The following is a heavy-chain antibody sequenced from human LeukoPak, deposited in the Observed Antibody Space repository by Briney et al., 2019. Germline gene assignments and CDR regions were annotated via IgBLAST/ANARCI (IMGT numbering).Heavy chain of an antibody. CDR3: ARRVLGRYYYYYMDV. CDR2: IKQDGSEK. J-gene: IGHJ6*03. Sequence: GGSLRLSCAASGFTFSSYWMSWVRQAPGKGLEWVANIKQDGSEKYYVDSVKGRFTISRDNAKNSLYLQMNSLRAEDTAVYYCARRVLGRYYYYYMDVWGKGTTVTVSS. D-gene: IGHD7-27*01. CDR1: GFTFSSYW. V-gene: IGHV3-7*01.